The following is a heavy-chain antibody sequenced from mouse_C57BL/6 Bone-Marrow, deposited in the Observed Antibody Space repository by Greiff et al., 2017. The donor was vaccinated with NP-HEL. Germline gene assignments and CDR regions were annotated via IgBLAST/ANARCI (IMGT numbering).Heavy chain of an antibody. CDR3: ARHSYYYAMDY. J-gene: IGHJ4*01. Sequence: EVQLQQSGPVLVKPGASVKMSCKASGYTFTDYYMNWVKQSHGKSLEWIGVINPYNGGTSYNQKFKGKATLTVDKSSSTAYMELNSLTSEDSAVYYCARHSYYYAMDYWGQGTSVTVSS. CDR2: INPYNGGT. V-gene: IGHV1-19*01. CDR1: GYTFTDYY.